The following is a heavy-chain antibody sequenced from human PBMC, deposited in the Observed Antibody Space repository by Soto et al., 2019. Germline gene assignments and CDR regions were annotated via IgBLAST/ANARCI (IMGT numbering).Heavy chain of an antibody. D-gene: IGHD1-26*01. CDR3: ARNADRGSYSRAFDI. CDR1: GTSVDSATHY. J-gene: IGHJ3*02. V-gene: IGHV4-39*01. CDR2: IFYDGST. Sequence: PTETLSRTFSIPGTSVDSATHYPGSLRQPPGRGLEWIGSIFYDGSTYYNPSLKSRVTISVDASKNQFSVKLTSVTATDTAVDYCARNADRGSYSRAFDIWGQGTMVT.